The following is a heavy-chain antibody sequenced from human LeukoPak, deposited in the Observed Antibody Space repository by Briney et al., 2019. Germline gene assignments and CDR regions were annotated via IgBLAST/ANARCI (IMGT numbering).Heavy chain of an antibody. CDR2: IYPTDSDT. V-gene: IGHV5-51*01. CDR3: ATLGGYCISNYCYTSWIYFDY. Sequence: GESLKISCKGSGYNFTSHWIGWVRQMPGKGLEWMGIIYPTDSDTKYSPSFQGHVTISVNKSSRTAHLQRSSLQTSDTTMYYCATLGGYCISNYCYTSWIYFDYWGQGTLVTVSS. D-gene: IGHD2-2*02. CDR1: GYNFTSHW. J-gene: IGHJ4*02.